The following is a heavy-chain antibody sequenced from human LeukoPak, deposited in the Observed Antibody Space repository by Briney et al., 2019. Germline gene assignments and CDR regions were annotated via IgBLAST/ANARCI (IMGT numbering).Heavy chain of an antibody. J-gene: IGHJ4*02. Sequence: GGSLRLSCSASGFTFTRFNMNWVRQAPGKGLELVSSITTYGTYIYYADSVKGRFTISRDNAKNSLYLQMNSLRAEDTAVYYCARRKGGATILYYFDYWGQGTLVTVSS. CDR1: GFTFTRFN. V-gene: IGHV3-21*01. CDR3: ARRKGGATILYYFDY. D-gene: IGHD1-26*01. CDR2: ITTYGTYI.